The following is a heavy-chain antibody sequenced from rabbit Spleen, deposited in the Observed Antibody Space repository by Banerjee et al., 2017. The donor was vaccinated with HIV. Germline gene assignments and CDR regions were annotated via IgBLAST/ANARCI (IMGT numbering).Heavy chain of an antibody. J-gene: IGHJ4*01. CDR2: IFGGSGATT. D-gene: IGHD7-1*01. CDR3: ARASYTGYGDLQL. V-gene: IGHV1S45*01. Sequence: QEQLVESGGGLVKPGASLTLTCTASGFSFSSSYDMCWVRQAPGKGLEWIGCIFGGSGATTYYASWAKGRFTISKTSSTTVTLQMTSLTAADTATYFCARASYTGYGDLQLWGPGTLVTVS. CDR1: GFSFSSSYD.